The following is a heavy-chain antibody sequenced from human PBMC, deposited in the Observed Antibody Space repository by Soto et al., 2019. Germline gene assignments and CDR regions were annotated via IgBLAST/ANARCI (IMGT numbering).Heavy chain of an antibody. D-gene: IGHD3-3*01. CDR1: GGTFSSYA. V-gene: IGHV1-69*12. CDR2: IIPIFGTA. Sequence: QVQLVQSGAEVKKPGSSVKVSCKASGGTFSSYAISWVRQAPGQGLEWMGGIIPIFGTANYAQKFQGRVTITADASTSTAYMELSSLRSEDMAVYYCARDGMFWSGYYSWGMDVWGQGTTVTVSS. CDR3: ARDGMFWSGYYSWGMDV. J-gene: IGHJ6*02.